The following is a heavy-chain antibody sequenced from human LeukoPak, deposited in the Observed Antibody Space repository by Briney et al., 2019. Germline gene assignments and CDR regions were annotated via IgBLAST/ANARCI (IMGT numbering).Heavy chain of an antibody. CDR1: GGSFSSYS. CDR3: ARGYYPPRWYFDL. J-gene: IGHJ2*01. Sequence: SETLSLTCALYGGSFSSYSWSWTWIRQTPEKGLEWIGEIIEKGNANYNPSLESRVTIDLDTSKNQFSLKLTSMTAADTAMYYCARGYYPPRWYFDLWGRGTLVTVSS. D-gene: IGHD3-10*01. CDR2: IIEKGNA. V-gene: IGHV4-34*01.